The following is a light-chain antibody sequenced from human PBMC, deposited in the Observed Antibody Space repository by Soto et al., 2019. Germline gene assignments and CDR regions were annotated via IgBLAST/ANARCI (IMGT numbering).Light chain of an antibody. J-gene: IGLJ3*02. V-gene: IGLV6-57*01. CDR3: QSYDSSNWV. CDR1: SGNIASNY. Sequence: NFMLTQPHSVSESPGKTVTISCTRSSGNIASNYVQWYQQRPGSSPTTVIYEDNQRPSGVPDRFSGSIDSSSNSASLTISGLKTEDEADYYCQSYDSSNWVFGGGTKLTVL. CDR2: EDN.